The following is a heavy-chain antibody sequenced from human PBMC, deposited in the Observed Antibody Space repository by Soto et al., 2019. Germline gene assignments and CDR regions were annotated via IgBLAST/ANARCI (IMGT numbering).Heavy chain of an antibody. J-gene: IGHJ4*02. V-gene: IGHV3-23*01. CDR1: GFTFSSYA. Sequence: SLRLSCAASGFTFSSYAMSWVRQAPGKGLEWVSAINGTGGTTYYADSVKGRFTVSRDNAKNTLYLQMNSLRAEDTAVYYCARDTDGLHYWGQGTLVTSPQ. CDR2: INGTGGTT. CDR3: ARDTDGLHY.